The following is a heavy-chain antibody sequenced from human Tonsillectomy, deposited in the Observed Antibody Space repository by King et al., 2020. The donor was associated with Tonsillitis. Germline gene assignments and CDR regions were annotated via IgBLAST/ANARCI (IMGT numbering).Heavy chain of an antibody. V-gene: IGHV3-43D*04. Sequence: VQLVESGGVVVQPGGSLRLSCAASGFTFDDYAMHWVRQGLGKGLEWVSLISWDGRTTYYADSVKGRFTISRDNSKNSLYLHMNSLRAEDSALYYCAKGIAVSVPGPVDYWGQGTLVTVSS. CDR2: ISWDGRTT. D-gene: IGHD6-19*01. J-gene: IGHJ4*02. CDR3: AKGIAVSVPGPVDY. CDR1: GFTFDDYA.